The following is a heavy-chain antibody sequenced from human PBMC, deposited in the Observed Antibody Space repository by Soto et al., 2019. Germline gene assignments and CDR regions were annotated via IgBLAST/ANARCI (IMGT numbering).Heavy chain of an antibody. V-gene: IGHV1-69*13. CDR1: GGSFSNYA. D-gene: IGHD1-26*01. Sequence: GASVKVSCKVSGGSFSNYAISWVRQAPGQGLEWMGGIIPMFTSPNYAQKFQDRVTITADESTTTAYMRLSSLTYDDTAVYYCARGSLFGDYFDSWGQGTPVTVSS. CDR3: ARGSLFGDYFDS. CDR2: IIPMFTSP. J-gene: IGHJ4*02.